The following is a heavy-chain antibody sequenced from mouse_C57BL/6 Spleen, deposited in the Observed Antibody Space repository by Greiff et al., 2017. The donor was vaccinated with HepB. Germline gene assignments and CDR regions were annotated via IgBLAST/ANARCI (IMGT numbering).Heavy chain of an antibody. D-gene: IGHD6-1*01. CDR2: IYPGDGDT. J-gene: IGHJ2*01. CDR1: GYAFSSSW. Sequence: QVQLQQSGPELVKPGASVKISCKASGYAFSSSWMNWVKQRPGKGLEWIGRIYPGDGDTNYNGKFKGKATLTADKSSSTAYMQLSSLTSEDSAVYFCAREVKAVEDYWGQGTTLTVSS. V-gene: IGHV1-82*01. CDR3: AREVKAVEDY.